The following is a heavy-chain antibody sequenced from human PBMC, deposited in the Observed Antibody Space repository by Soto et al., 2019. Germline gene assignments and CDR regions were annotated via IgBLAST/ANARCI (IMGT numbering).Heavy chain of an antibody. D-gene: IGHD3-22*01. CDR3: ARDWRSMVVVIYQDAFDI. CDR2: IKQDGSEK. CDR1: GFTFSSYW. V-gene: IGHV3-7*01. J-gene: IGHJ3*02. Sequence: GGSLRLSCAASGFTFSSYWMSWVRQAPGKGLEWVANIKQDGSEKYYVDSVKGRFTITRDNAKNSLYLQMNSLRDEDTAEYYCARDWRSMVVVIYQDAFDIWGQGTMVTVSS.